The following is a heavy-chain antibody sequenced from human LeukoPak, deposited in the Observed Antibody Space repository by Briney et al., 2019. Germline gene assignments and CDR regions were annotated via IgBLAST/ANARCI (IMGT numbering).Heavy chain of an antibody. V-gene: IGHV3-30*18. J-gene: IGHJ5*02. Sequence: GGSLRLSCAASGFTFSSYGMHWVRQAPGKGLEWVAVISYDGSNKYYADSVKGRFTISRDNSKNTLYLQMNSLRAEDTAVYYCAKDVRYCSGGSCYYWFDPWGQGTLVTVSS. CDR1: GFTFSSYG. D-gene: IGHD2-15*01. CDR2: ISYDGSNK. CDR3: AKDVRYCSGGSCYYWFDP.